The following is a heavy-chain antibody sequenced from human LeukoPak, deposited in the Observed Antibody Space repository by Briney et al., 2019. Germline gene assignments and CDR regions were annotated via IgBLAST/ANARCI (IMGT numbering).Heavy chain of an antibody. CDR2: ISSSSSCI. CDR3: ARAKIAVAGVDAFDI. CDR1: GFTFSSYS. D-gene: IGHD6-19*01. Sequence: GGSLRLSCAASGFTFSSYSMNWVRQAPGKGLEWVSSISSSSSCIYYADSVKGRFTISRDNAKNSLYLQMNSLRAEDTAVYYCARAKIAVAGVDAFDIWGQGTMVTVSS. J-gene: IGHJ3*02. V-gene: IGHV3-21*01.